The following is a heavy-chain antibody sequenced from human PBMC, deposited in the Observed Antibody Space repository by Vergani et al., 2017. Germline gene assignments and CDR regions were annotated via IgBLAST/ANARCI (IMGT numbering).Heavy chain of an antibody. CDR2: STDGST. Sequence: QVQLQESGPGLVKPSQTLSLTCAVSGGSISSGDHCWTWIRQRPGKGLEWIARTSTDGSTNYNPSLKSRVTVSVATSKTQISLRLTSVTAEDTAVYYCARETVVTSWDGYRFHYMDVWGKGTTVTVSS. D-gene: IGHD3-16*02. CDR3: ARETVVTSWDGYRFHYMDV. V-gene: IGHV4-61*02. J-gene: IGHJ6*03. CDR1: GGSISSGDHC.